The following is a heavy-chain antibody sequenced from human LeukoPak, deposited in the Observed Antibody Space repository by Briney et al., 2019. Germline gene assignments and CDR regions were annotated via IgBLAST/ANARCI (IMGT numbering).Heavy chain of an antibody. CDR1: GGSISSSSYY. CDR3: ARVVMRSMWMDN. Sequence: PSETLSLTCTVSGGSISSSSYYWGWSRQPPGKGLEWIGSFYYSGSTYYNPSLKSRVTISVDTSKNQFSLKLSSVTAADTAVYYCARVVMRSMWMDNWGQGTLVTVSS. J-gene: IGHJ4*02. CDR2: FYYSGST. D-gene: IGHD5-12*01. V-gene: IGHV4-39*01.